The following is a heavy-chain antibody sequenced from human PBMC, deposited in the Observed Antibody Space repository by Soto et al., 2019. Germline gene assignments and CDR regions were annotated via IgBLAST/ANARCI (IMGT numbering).Heavy chain of an antibody. D-gene: IGHD3-3*01. CDR3: ATDAGILDCAH. CDR1: GFNFSSYG. V-gene: IGHV3-30*03. J-gene: IGHJ4*02. Sequence: QVQLVESGGGVVQPGRSLRLSCTASGFNFSSYGMHWVRQAPGKGLEWVAVISDDGSNGHYADSVKGRLTVSRDNSKNTLYLQMTSLRSDDTAVYYCATDAGILDCAHWGQGTLGTVSS. CDR2: ISDDGSNG.